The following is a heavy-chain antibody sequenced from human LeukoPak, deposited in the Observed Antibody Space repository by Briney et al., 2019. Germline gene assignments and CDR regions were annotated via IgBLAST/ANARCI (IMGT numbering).Heavy chain of an antibody. V-gene: IGHV1-69*13. D-gene: IGHD2-15*01. Sequence: GASVKVSCKASGYTFTSYGISWVRQAPGQGLEWMGGIIPIFGTANYAQKFQGRVTITADESTSTAYMELSSLRSEDTAVYYCARERVEGSLFDYWGQGTLVTVSS. CDR2: IIPIFGTA. J-gene: IGHJ4*02. CDR1: GYTFTSYG. CDR3: ARERVEGSLFDY.